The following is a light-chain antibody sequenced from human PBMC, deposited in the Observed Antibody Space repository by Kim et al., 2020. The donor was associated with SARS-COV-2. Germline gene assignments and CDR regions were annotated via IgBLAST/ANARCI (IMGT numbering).Light chain of an antibody. CDR3: QQHNTYST. V-gene: IGKV1-5*03. CDR2: EAS. Sequence: DIQMTQSPSTLSASVGDRVTITCRASQNINRWLAWYQQKPGKAPKLLIYEASNLQSGVPSRFSGSGSGTEFTLTISSLQPDDFATYYCQQHNTYSTFGQGTKVDIK. CDR1: QNINRW. J-gene: IGKJ1*01.